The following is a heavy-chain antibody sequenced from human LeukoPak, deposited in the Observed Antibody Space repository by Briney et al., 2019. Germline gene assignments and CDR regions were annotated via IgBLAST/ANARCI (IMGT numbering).Heavy chain of an antibody. CDR2: INHNGNVN. V-gene: IGHV3-7*03. Sequence: PGGSLSLSCAASGFTFSSYWMNWARQAPGKGLEWVASINHNGNVNYYVDSVKGRSTISRDNAKNSLYLQMSNLRAEDTAVYFCARGGGLDVWGQGATVTVSS. CDR3: ARGGGLDV. D-gene: IGHD3-16*01. CDR1: GFTFSSYW. J-gene: IGHJ6*02.